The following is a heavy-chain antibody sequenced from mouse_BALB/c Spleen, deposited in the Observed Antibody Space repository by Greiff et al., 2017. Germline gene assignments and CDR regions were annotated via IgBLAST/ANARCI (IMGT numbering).Heavy chain of an antibody. D-gene: IGHD3-2*02. Sequence: QVQLQQSGAELAKPGASVKMSCKASGYTFTSYWMHWVKQRPGQGLEWIGYINPSTGYTEYNQKFKDKATLTADKSSSTAYMQLSSLTSEDSAVYYCARWDSAGGYYAMDYWGQGTSVTVSS. CDR2: INPSTGYT. J-gene: IGHJ4*01. CDR3: ARWDSAGGYYAMDY. CDR1: GYTFTSYW. V-gene: IGHV1-7*01.